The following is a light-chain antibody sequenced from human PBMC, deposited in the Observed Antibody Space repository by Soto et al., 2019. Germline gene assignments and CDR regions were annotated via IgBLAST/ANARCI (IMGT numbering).Light chain of an antibody. CDR3: LQHSTYPRT. CDR2: GAS. V-gene: IGKV3-20*01. Sequence: EIVLTQSPGTLSLSPGETATLSCRASQTIGRNYLAWYQQKPGQAPRLLIYGASSRATGTPDRFSGSGSGTEFTLTISSLQPEDFATYYCLQHSTYPRTFGQGTKVDI. J-gene: IGKJ1*01. CDR1: QTIGRNY.